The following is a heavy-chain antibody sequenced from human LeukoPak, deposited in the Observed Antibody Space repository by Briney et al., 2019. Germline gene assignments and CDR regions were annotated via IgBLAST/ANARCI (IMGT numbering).Heavy chain of an antibody. Sequence: PSETLSLTCAVSGGSLSDSYWSWLRQPPGKGLEWIGEIYHNGYTRYNSSLESRVTISVATSKIQFSLELTSVTAADTAVYYCARGDSYAYGPYSYYYPMDVWGHGTTVTVSS. CDR2: IYHNGYT. CDR3: ARGDSYAYGPYSYYYPMDV. CDR1: GGSLSDSY. J-gene: IGHJ6*02. V-gene: IGHV4-34*01. D-gene: IGHD2-21*01.